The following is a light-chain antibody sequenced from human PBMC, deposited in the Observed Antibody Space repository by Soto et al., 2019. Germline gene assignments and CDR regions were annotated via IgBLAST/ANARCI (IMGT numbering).Light chain of an antibody. CDR3: QQYNNYWT. CDR1: QSISSW. J-gene: IGKJ1*01. V-gene: IGKV1-5*01. Sequence: DIQMTQSPSTLSASVGDRVTITCRASQSISSWLAWYQQKPGKAPKLLIYGASSLESGVPSRFSGSGSATEFTLTISSLQPDDFATYYCQQYNNYWTFGQGTRVEIK. CDR2: GAS.